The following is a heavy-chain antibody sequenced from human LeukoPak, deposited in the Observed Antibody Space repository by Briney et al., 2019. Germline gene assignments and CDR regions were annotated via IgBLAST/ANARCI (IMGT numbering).Heavy chain of an antibody. CDR2: IHRDGSST. D-gene: IGHD3-10*01. Sequence: GGSLRLSCAASGFTFSSHWMHWVRQLPGKGLVWVSRIHRDGSSTNYADSVKGRITISRDNAKNTLYLQVNSLRAEDTAIYYCARARPDGASYFDYWGQGILVTVSS. CDR1: GFTFSSHW. V-gene: IGHV3-74*01. J-gene: IGHJ4*02. CDR3: ARARPDGASYFDY.